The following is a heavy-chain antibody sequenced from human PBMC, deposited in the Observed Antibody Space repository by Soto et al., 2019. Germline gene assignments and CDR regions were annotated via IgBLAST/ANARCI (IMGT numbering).Heavy chain of an antibody. CDR1: GGSISSYY. D-gene: IGHD6-19*01. CDR2: LYNSGNT. J-gene: IGHJ4*02. CDR3: ARSSSGWTHFDY. V-gene: IGHV4-59*01. Sequence: SETLSLTCTVSGGSISSYYWSWIRQPPGKGLEWIGYLYNSGNTTYNPSLKSRVTISVDTSKSQFSLNLSSVTAADTAVYYCARSSSGWTHFDYWGQGTLVTVSS.